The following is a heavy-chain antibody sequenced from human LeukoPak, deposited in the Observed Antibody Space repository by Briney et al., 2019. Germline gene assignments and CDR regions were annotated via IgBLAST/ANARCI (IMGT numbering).Heavy chain of an antibody. D-gene: IGHD6-13*01. V-gene: IGHV3-23*01. J-gene: IGHJ4*02. CDR3: AKSSWSNPFFDY. CDR2: ISGSGGST. CDR1: GFTFSSYA. Sequence: GGSLRLSCAASGFTFSSYAMSWVRQAPGKGLEWVSAISGSGGSTYYADSVKGRFTISRDNSKNTLCLQMNSLRAEDTAVYYCAKSSWSNPFFDYWGQGTLVTVSS.